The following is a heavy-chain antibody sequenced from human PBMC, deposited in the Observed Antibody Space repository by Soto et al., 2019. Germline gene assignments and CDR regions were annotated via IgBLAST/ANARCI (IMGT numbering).Heavy chain of an antibody. V-gene: IGHV3-30*18. CDR2: ISFDESNK. CDR1: GFTFSSYA. D-gene: IGHD6-19*01. Sequence: QVQLVESGGGVVQPGRSLRLSCVASGFTFSSYAMHWVRQAPGKGLEWVTHISFDESNKYYLDSVKGRFIISRDNSKNTLYLQMNSLRPEDTAVYYCAKDLRPPLAVAALYFDSWGQGTLVTVSS. J-gene: IGHJ4*02. CDR3: AKDLRPPLAVAALYFDS.